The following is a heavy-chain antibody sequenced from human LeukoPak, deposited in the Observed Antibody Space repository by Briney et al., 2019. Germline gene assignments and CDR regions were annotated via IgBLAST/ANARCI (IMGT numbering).Heavy chain of an antibody. J-gene: IGHJ4*02. CDR3: ARDIAVSQFDF. D-gene: IGHD1-14*01. V-gene: IGHV1-18*01. CDR2: ISGYNGRT. Sequence: ASVKVSCKASGYTFTSHGISWVRQAPGQGLEWMGWISGYNGRTEYSEKLQGRVTMTTDTSTGTAYMELRSLTFDDTAVYYCARDIAVSQFDFWGQGTLVTVSS. CDR1: GYTFTSHG.